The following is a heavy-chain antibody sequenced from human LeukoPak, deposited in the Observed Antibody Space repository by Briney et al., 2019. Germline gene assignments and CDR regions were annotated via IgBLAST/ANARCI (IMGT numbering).Heavy chain of an antibody. D-gene: IGHD6-13*01. Sequence: PGGSLRLSCAASGFTFSSYGMHWVRQAPGKGLEWVAVIWYDGSNKYYADSVKGRFTISRDNSKNTLYLQMNSLRAEDTAVYYCARLFSSGWSDYFDYWGQGTLVTVSS. CDR2: IWYDGSNK. V-gene: IGHV3-33*01. J-gene: IGHJ4*02. CDR1: GFTFSSYG. CDR3: ARLFSSGWSDYFDY.